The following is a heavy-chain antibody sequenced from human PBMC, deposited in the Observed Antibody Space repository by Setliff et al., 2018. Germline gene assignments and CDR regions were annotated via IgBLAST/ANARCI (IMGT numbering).Heavy chain of an antibody. CDR1: GYTFTSYY. V-gene: IGHV1-46*01. CDR2: INPSGGST. J-gene: IGHJ6*02. CDR3: ARDPTTYYDISTGSSSRRYGMDV. Sequence: ASEKVSCKASGYTFTSYYMHWVRQAPGQGLEWMGIINPSGGSTSYAQKFQGRVTMTRDTSTSTVYMELSSLRSEDTAVYYCARDPTTYYDISTGSSSRRYGMDVWGQGTTVTVSS. D-gene: IGHD3-9*01.